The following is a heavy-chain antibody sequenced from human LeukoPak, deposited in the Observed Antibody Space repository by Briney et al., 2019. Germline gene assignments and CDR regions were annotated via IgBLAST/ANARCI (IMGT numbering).Heavy chain of an antibody. Sequence: PSETLSLTCAVYGGSFSGYYWSWIRQPPGNGLEWIGEINHSGSTNYNPSLKSRVTISVDTSKNQFSLKLSSVTAADTAVYYCARVGYGDYSFDYWGQGTLVTVSS. CDR1: GGSFSGYY. CDR3: ARVGYGDYSFDY. D-gene: IGHD4-17*01. V-gene: IGHV4-34*01. CDR2: INHSGST. J-gene: IGHJ4*02.